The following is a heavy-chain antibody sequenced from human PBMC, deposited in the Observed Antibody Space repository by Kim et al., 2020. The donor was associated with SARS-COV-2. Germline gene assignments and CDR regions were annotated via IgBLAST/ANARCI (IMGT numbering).Heavy chain of an antibody. J-gene: IGHJ4*02. CDR2: T. D-gene: IGHD2-8*01. CDR3: AKSPYFDDYNGY. Sequence: TFSAASVQGRFTVSRDNSKNTLYLQMNRLRVEDTAVYYCAKSPYFDDYNGYWGQGTLVTVSS. V-gene: IGHV3-23*01.